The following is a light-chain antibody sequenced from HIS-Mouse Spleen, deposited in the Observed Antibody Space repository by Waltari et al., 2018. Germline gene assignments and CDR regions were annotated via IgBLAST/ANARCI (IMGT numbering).Light chain of an antibody. J-gene: IGLJ3*02. Sequence: QSVLTQPPSASGTPGQRVTISCSGSSSNIGSNYVYWYQQLPGTAPKLLIYRNNQRPSGVPDLCSGSKSGTSASLAISGLRSEDEADYYCAAWDDSLSGPWVFGGGTKLTVL. V-gene: IGLV1-47*01. CDR3: AAWDDSLSGPWV. CDR2: RNN. CDR1: SSNIGSNY.